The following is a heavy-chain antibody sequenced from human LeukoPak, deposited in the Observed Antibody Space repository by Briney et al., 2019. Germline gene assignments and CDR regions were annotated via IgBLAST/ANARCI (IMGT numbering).Heavy chain of an antibody. CDR2: INPGDSDT. D-gene: IGHD3-10*01. Sequence: GESLKISCQASGYGFTSPWIGWARQMPGKGLEWMAIINPGDSDTRYSPSSQGQVTISADKSISTVYLQWGSLKASDTAMYYCARQPGAGWFDPWGQGTLVTVSS. CDR3: ARQPGAGWFDP. CDR1: GYGFTSPW. J-gene: IGHJ5*02. V-gene: IGHV5-51*01.